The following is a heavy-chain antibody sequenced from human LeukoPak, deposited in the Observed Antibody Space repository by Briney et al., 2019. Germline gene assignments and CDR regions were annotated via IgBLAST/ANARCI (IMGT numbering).Heavy chain of an antibody. CDR2: ISYDGSNK. J-gene: IGHJ4*02. CDR3: ARELRRGPYFDY. CDR1: GFTFSSYA. Sequence: PGRSLRLSYAASGFTFSSYAMHWVRQAPGKGLEWVAVISYDGSNKYYADSVKGRFTISRDNSKNTLYLQMNSLRAEDTAVYYCARELRRGPYFDYWGQGTLVTVSS. V-gene: IGHV3-30-3*01. D-gene: IGHD4-17*01.